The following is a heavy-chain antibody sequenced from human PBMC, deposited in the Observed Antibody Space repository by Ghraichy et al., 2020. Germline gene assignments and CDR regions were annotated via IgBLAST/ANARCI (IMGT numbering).Heavy chain of an antibody. CDR2: VRRKANDYAT. V-gene: IGHV3-73*01. J-gene: IGHJ4*02. D-gene: IGHD5-24*01. CDR1: GFTFSGSA. CDR3: ARRDGYGLDY. Sequence: LSLTCAASGFTFSGSAMHWVRQTSAGGLEWVGRVRRKANDYATEYATSVKGRFTISRDDSRSTAYLEMNSLKTEDTAVYYCARRDGYGLDYWGQGTLVTVSS.